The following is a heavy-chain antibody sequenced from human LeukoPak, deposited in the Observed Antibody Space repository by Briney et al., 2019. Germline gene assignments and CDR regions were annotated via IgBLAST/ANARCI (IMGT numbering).Heavy chain of an antibody. CDR2: INHSGST. CDR3: ARHGVGYYYYGVDV. Sequence: SSETLSLTCAVYGGSFSGYYWSWIRQPPGKGLEWIGEINHSGSTNYNPSLKSRVIISVDTSKNQFSLNLTSVTAADTAFYFCARHGVGYYYYGVDVWGQGTTVTVSS. J-gene: IGHJ6*02. V-gene: IGHV4-34*01. CDR1: GGSFSGYY.